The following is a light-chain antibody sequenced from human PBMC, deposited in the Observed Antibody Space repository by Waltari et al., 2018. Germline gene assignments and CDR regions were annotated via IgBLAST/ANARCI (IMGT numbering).Light chain of an antibody. CDR1: DSKIGSHH. J-gene: IGLJ1*01. Sequence: QSILTQPPSASGAPGQRVTISCSGSDSKIGSHHVYWYQNLPGPAPKLVIYRNDQRPSGVPDRFSASTSGTSASLAISGLRSEDEADYYCAAWDDTLSGYVFGPGTRVSVL. V-gene: IGLV1-47*01. CDR2: RND. CDR3: AAWDDTLSGYV.